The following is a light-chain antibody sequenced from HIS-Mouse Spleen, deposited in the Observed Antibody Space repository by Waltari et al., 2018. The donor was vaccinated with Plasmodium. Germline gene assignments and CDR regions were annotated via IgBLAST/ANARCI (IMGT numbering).Light chain of an antibody. CDR2: EDS. CDR3: YSTDSSGNHRV. CDR1: ALPKKY. Sequence: SYELTQPPSVSVSPGQTARITCSGDALPKKYAYWYQQKSGQAPGLVIYEDSKLPAGIPERFSGSSSGTMATLTISGAQVEDEADYYCYSTDSSGNHRVCGGGTKLTVL. J-gene: IGLJ3*02. V-gene: IGLV3-10*01.